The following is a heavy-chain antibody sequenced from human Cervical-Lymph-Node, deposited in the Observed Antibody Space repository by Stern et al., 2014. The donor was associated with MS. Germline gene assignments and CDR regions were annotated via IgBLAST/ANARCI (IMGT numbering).Heavy chain of an antibody. D-gene: IGHD2-21*01. V-gene: IGHV1-69*01. CDR3: ARDGGRVVVVPESPPLPPPVGYYNYYAMDV. Sequence: QVQLVQSGAEVKKPGSSVKVSCKASGGTFSSYGVSWGRQAPGQGLEWLGGIIPFFGPTVSAPKFQGSVTISADHPTKTGQMEMTSLTSGDAPIFYCARDGGRVVVVPESPPLPPPVGYYNYYAMDVWGQGTTVIVSS. CDR2: IIPFFGPT. CDR1: GGTFSSYG. J-gene: IGHJ6*02.